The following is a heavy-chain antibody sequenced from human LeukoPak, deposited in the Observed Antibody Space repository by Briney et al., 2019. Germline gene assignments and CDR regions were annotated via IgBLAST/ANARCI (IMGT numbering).Heavy chain of an antibody. V-gene: IGHV4-38-2*02. Sequence: PSETLSLTCTVSGYSISSGYYWGWIRQPPGKGLEWIGSIYHSGSTYYNPSLKSRVTISVDTSKNQFSLKLSSVTAADTAVYYCARDPGGYYDSSGYYYDYWGQGTLVTVSS. J-gene: IGHJ4*02. CDR3: ARDPGGYYDSSGYYYDY. D-gene: IGHD3-22*01. CDR1: GYSISSGYY. CDR2: IYHSGST.